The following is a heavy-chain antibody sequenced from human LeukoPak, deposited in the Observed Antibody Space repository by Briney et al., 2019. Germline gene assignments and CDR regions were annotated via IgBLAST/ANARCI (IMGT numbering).Heavy chain of an antibody. Sequence: LETLSLTCTVSGGSISSSSYYWGWIRQPPGKGLEWIGSIYYSGSTYYNPSLKSRVTISVDTSKNQFSLKLSSVTAADTAVYYCARLIPQRYSYGTGFDYWGQGTLVTVSS. CDR2: IYYSGST. J-gene: IGHJ4*02. D-gene: IGHD5-18*01. V-gene: IGHV4-39*01. CDR3: ARLIPQRYSYGTGFDY. CDR1: GGSISSSSYY.